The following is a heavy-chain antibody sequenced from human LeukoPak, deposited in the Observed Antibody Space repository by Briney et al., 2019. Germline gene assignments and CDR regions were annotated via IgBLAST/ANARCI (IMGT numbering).Heavy chain of an antibody. J-gene: IGHJ2*01. V-gene: IGHV4-59*08. CDR1: GGSISGYY. CDR2: IHYSGST. Sequence: SETLPLTCTVSGGSISGYYWSWIRQPPGKGLEWIGYIHYSGSTNYNSSLKSRVTISLDTSKNQFSLKLSSVTAADTAVYYCARAPLAEYFDLWGRGTLVTVSS. CDR3: ARAPLAEYFDL.